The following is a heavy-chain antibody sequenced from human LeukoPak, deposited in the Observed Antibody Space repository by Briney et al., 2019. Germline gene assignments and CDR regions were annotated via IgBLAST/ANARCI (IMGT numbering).Heavy chain of an antibody. D-gene: IGHD3-10*01. CDR2: INPNSGGT. CDR1: GYTFTGYY. V-gene: IGHV1-2*06. Sequence: ASVKVSCKASGYTFTGYYMHWVRQAPGQGLEWMGRINPNSGGTNYAQKFQGRVTMTRDTSISTAYMELSRLRSDDTAVYYCARGDMVRGVNWFDPWGQGTLVTVSP. J-gene: IGHJ5*02. CDR3: ARGDMVRGVNWFDP.